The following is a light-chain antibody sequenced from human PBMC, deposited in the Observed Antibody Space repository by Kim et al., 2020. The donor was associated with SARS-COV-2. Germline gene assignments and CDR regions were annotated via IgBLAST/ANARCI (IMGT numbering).Light chain of an antibody. CDR3: TSYTSSDTLV. CDR1: SSDVGGYNY. Sequence: GHAIAISCTGTSSDVGGYNYVSWYQQHPGNAPKLMIYDVSFRPSGISNRFSGSKSGNTASLTISGLQAEDEADYYSTSYTSSDTLVFGGGTKLTVL. CDR2: DVS. V-gene: IGLV2-14*03. J-gene: IGLJ2*01.